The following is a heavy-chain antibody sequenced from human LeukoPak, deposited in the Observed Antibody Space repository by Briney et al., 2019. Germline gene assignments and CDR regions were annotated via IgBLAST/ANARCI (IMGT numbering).Heavy chain of an antibody. CDR1: GFTFSDYY. D-gene: IGHD4-11*01. CDR3: TRLNNYAFDY. J-gene: IGHJ4*02. CDR2: ITTGSTI. Sequence: TGGSLRLSCAASGFTFSDYYMAWIRRAPGKGLEWVSYITTGSTISYAESVKGRFTISRDNGQNSLYLQMNSLRADDTAVYYCTRLNNYAFDYWGQGTLVTVSS. V-gene: IGHV3-11*01.